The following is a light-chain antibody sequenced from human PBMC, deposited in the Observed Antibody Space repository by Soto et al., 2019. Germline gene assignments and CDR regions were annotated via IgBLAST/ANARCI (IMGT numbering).Light chain of an antibody. CDR3: QQYGSSPS. CDR1: QSVSSSY. V-gene: IGKV3-20*01. J-gene: IGKJ3*01. CDR2: GAS. Sequence: EIALTQSPCTLSLSPGERATLSCRASQSVSSSYLAWYRQRPGQAPRLLIYGASIRATGIPDRFSGSGSGTDFTLTISRLEPEDFAMYYCQQYGSSPSFGPGTKVDIK.